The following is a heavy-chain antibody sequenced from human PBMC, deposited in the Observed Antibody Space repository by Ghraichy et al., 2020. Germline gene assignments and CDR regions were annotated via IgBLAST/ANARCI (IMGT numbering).Heavy chain of an antibody. CDR1: GFTFRDYA. CDR3: AKDMMVLRILEWLSYFDD. D-gene: IGHD3-3*01. CDR2: ITDSGYNT. J-gene: IGHJ5*02. Sequence: GGSLRLSCAASGFTFRDYAMTWVRQAPGKGLEWVASITDSGYNTYYVDSVKGRFTISRDNSKNMLSLQMNSLRVEDTAIYYCAKDMMVLRILEWLSYFDDWGQGTLVTVSS. V-gene: IGHV3-23*01.